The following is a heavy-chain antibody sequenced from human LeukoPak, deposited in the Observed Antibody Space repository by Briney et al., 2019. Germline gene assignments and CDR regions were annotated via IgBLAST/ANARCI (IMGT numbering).Heavy chain of an antibody. CDR3: ARGTNHYSSGWRLDY. Sequence: ASVKVSCKASGYTFTSYGISWVRQAPGQGLEWMGWISAYNGNTNYAQKLQGRVTMTTDTSTSTAYMELRSLRSDDTAVYYCARGTNHYSSGWRLDYWGQGTLVTVSS. CDR1: GYTFTSYG. CDR2: ISAYNGNT. D-gene: IGHD6-19*01. J-gene: IGHJ4*02. V-gene: IGHV1-18*01.